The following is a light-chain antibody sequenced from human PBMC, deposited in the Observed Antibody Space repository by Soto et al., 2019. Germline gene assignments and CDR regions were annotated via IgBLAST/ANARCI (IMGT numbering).Light chain of an antibody. V-gene: IGLV2-14*01. J-gene: IGLJ1*01. CDR1: SSDIGAYNY. CDR3: SSYTRSNTYV. Sequence: QSALTQPASLSGSPGQSITISCTGTSSDIGAYNYVSWYQQHPGKDPKLMIYDVSNRPSGVSNRFSGSKSGNTASLTISGLQAEDEADYYCSSYTRSNTYVFGTGTKVTVL. CDR2: DVS.